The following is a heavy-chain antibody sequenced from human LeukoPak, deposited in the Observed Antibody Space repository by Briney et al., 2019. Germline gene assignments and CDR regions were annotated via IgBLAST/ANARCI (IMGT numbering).Heavy chain of an antibody. CDR3: ARRPIASTDYYYFLDV. V-gene: IGHV3-21*01. Sequence: GGSLRLSXAASEVTFSSYSMNWVCQAPGKGLEWVSSISGSSSFIYYADSVRGRFTISRDNAKNSLYLQMDSLRAEDTAVYYCARRPIASTDYYYFLDVWGKGTTVTVSS. J-gene: IGHJ6*03. CDR1: EVTFSSYS. CDR2: ISGSSSFI. D-gene: IGHD6-13*01.